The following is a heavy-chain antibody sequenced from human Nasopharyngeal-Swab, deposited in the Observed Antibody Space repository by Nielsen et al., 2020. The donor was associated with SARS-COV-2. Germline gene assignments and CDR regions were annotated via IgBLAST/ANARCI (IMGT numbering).Heavy chain of an antibody. CDR2: IWYDGSNK. J-gene: IGHJ4*02. CDR3: VRDLAVAEYRGDYFDY. Sequence: WIRQPPGKGLEWVAVIWYDGSNKYYADSVKGRFTISRDNSKNTLYLQMNSLRAEDTAVYYCVRDLAVAEYRGDYFDYWGQGTLVTVSS. D-gene: IGHD6-19*01. V-gene: IGHV3-33*01.